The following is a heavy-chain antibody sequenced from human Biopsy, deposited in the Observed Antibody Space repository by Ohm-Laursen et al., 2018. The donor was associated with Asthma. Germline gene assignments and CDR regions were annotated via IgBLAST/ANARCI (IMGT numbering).Heavy chain of an antibody. V-gene: IGHV3-11*01. D-gene: IGHD6-25*01. J-gene: IGHJ6*02. CDR3: ARVFESSEWGPFYHFGLDV. Sequence: GSLRLSCTAPGFSFSDYYMTWMRQAPGKGLEWVSSISSSGSTTYPAESVKGRFTISRGNAQKSLFLQMGSLRAEDTAIYYCARVFESSEWGPFYHFGLDVWGQGTTVAVSS. CDR1: GFSFSDYY. CDR2: ISSSGSTT.